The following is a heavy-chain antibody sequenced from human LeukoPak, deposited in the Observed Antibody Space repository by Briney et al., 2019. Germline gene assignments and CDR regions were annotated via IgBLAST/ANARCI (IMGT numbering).Heavy chain of an antibody. V-gene: IGHV4-34*01. J-gene: IGHJ6*03. D-gene: IGHD6-6*01. CDR3: ARGGIAARPYYYYYMDV. CDR2: INHSGST. Sequence: SETLSLTCAVYGGSFSGYYWSWIRQPPGKGLEWIGEINHSGSTNYNPSLKSRVTISVDTSKNQFSLKLSSVTAADTAVYYCARGGIAARPYYYYYMDVWAKGPRSPSP. CDR1: GGSFSGYY.